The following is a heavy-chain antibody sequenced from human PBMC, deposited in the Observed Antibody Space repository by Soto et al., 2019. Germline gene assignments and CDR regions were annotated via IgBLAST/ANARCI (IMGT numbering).Heavy chain of an antibody. V-gene: IGHV3-33*01. CDR3: ARDAVYYPFDY. Sequence: QVQLVKSGGGVVQPGRSLRLSCAASGFTFSSYGMHWVRQAPGKGLEWVAVIWYDGSNKYYADSVKGRFTISRDNSKNTLYLQMNSLRAEDTAVYYCARDAVYYPFDYWGQGTLVTVSS. J-gene: IGHJ4*02. D-gene: IGHD3-22*01. CDR2: IWYDGSNK. CDR1: GFTFSSYG.